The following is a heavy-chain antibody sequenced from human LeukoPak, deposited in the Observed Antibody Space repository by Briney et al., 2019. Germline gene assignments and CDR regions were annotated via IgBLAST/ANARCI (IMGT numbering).Heavy chain of an antibody. J-gene: IGHJ4*02. Sequence: PSETLSLTCTVSGGSISSGGYYWSWIRQPPGKGLEWIGYIYHSGSTYYNPSLKSRVTISVDRSKNQFSLKLSSVTAADTAVYYCASGYRYSIYLEYWGQGTLVTVSS. V-gene: IGHV4-30-2*01. CDR1: GGSISSGGYY. D-gene: IGHD5-18*01. CDR3: ASGYRYSIYLEY. CDR2: IYHSGST.